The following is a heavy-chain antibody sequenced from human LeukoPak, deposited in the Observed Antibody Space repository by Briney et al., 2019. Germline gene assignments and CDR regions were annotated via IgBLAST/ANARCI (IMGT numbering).Heavy chain of an antibody. CDR1: GGSFSGYY. CDR2: INHSGST. D-gene: IGHD3-10*01. Sequence: SETLSLTCAVYGGSFSGYYWSWIRQPPGKGLEWIGEINHSGSTDYNPSLKSRVTISVDTSKNQFSLKLSSVTAADTAVYYCARHAIVRGAIFWGQGTLVTVSS. J-gene: IGHJ4*02. CDR3: ARHAIVRGAIF. V-gene: IGHV4-34*01.